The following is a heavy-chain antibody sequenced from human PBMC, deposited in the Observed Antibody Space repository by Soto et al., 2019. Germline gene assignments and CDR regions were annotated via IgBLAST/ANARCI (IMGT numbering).Heavy chain of an antibody. CDR3: AKDQMTAILGD. Sequence: QVQLVESGGGVVQPGRSLRLSCAASGFTFSSYGMHWVRQAPGKGLEWVAVISYDGSNKYYADSVKGRFTISRDNSKNTLYLQMNSLRAEDTAVYYCAKDQMTAILGDWGQGTLVTVSS. J-gene: IGHJ4*02. D-gene: IGHD2-21*02. CDR1: GFTFSSYG. CDR2: ISYDGSNK. V-gene: IGHV3-30*18.